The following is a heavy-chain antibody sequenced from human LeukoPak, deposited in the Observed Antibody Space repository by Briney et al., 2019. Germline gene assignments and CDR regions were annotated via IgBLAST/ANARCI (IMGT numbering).Heavy chain of an antibody. Sequence: GGSLRLSCAASGFTFSRYSMNWVRQAPGKGLDWVSSISSSSNYIYYADSVKGRFTISRDNAKNSLYLQMNSLRAEDTAVYYCARGAFSAFDIWGQGTMVTVSS. CDR2: ISSSSNYI. V-gene: IGHV3-21*01. CDR1: GFTFSRYS. CDR3: ARGAFSAFDI. D-gene: IGHD3-16*01. J-gene: IGHJ3*02.